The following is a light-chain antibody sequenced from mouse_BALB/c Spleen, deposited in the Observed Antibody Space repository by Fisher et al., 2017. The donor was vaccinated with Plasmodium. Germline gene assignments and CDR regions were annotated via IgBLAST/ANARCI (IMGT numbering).Light chain of an antibody. CDR2: CAS. CDR3: QQSNSWPLT. Sequence: DIVLTQSPATLSMITGDRVSLSCRASQSFSDYLHWFQRKSHESPRLLIKCASQSFSGIPSRFSGSGSGSDFTFSINSVDTEDFGMYFCQQSNSWPLTFGAGTKLELK. J-gene: IGKJ5*01. CDR1: QSFSDY. V-gene: IGKV5-45*01.